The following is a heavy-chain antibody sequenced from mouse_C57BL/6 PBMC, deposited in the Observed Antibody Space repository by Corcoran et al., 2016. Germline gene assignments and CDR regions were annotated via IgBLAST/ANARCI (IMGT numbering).Heavy chain of an antibody. J-gene: IGHJ4*01. Sequence: QVQLQQSGAELARPGASVKLSCKASGYNFTSYGISWVKQRTGQGLEWIGEIYPRSGNTYYNEKFKGKATLTADKSSSTAYMELRSLTSEDSAVYFCSRMGTYYSNYVAIDYWGQGTSVTVSS. CDR1: GYNFTSYG. CDR3: SRMGTYYSNYVAIDY. V-gene: IGHV1-81*01. CDR2: IYPRSGNT. D-gene: IGHD2-5*01.